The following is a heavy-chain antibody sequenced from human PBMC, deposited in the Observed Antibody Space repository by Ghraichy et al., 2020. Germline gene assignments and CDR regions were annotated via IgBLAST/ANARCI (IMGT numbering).Heavy chain of an antibody. Sequence: LSLTCAASGFTFSDYYMSWIRQAPGKGLEWVSYISSSGSTIYYADSVKGRFTISRDNAKNSLYLQMNSLRAEDTAVYYCARVSARFWSGRSAFDIWGQGTMVTVSS. CDR1: GFTFSDYY. D-gene: IGHD3-3*01. CDR3: ARVSARFWSGRSAFDI. V-gene: IGHV3-11*04. J-gene: IGHJ3*02. CDR2: ISSSGSTI.